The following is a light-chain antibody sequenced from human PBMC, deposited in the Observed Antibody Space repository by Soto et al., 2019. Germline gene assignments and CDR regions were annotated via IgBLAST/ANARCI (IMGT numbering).Light chain of an antibody. CDR2: DAS. Sequence: DIQVTQSPPTLSASVGDRVTITCRASQTISTWMAWYQQKPGKAPKLLVYDASTLQSGVASRFSGSGSGTEFTLIISGLQPDDSATYYCQQANSFPFTFGQGIRLEIK. V-gene: IGKV1-5*01. CDR3: QQANSFPFT. CDR1: QTISTW. J-gene: IGKJ5*01.